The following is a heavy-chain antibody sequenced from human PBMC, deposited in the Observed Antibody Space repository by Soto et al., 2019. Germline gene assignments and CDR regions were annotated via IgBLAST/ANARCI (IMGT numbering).Heavy chain of an antibody. CDR2: ISGSGGTT. CDR1: GFTFSSYA. Sequence: EVQLLESGGGLVQPGGSLRLSCAASGFTFSSYAMSWVRQAPGKGLEWVSAISGSGGTTYYAESVKGRFTFYRDNSKNTLYLKMNSLRAEDTAVYYCAKTANGCCSAFDIWGQGTMVTVSS. J-gene: IGHJ3*02. V-gene: IGHV3-23*01. D-gene: IGHD6-19*01. CDR3: AKTANGCCSAFDI.